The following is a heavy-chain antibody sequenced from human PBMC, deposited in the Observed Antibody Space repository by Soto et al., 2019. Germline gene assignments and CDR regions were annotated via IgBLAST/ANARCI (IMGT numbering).Heavy chain of an antibody. J-gene: IGHJ4*02. CDR3: ARDIPDDYGDYFPGY. V-gene: IGHV3-66*01. Sequence: EVQLVESGGGLVQPGGSLRLSCAASGFTVSSNYMSWVRQAPGKGLEWVSVIYSGGSTYYADSVKGRFTISRDNSKNTLYLQMNSLRADDTAVYYCARDIPDDYGDYFPGYWGQGTLVTVSS. CDR2: IYSGGST. CDR1: GFTVSSNY. D-gene: IGHD4-17*01.